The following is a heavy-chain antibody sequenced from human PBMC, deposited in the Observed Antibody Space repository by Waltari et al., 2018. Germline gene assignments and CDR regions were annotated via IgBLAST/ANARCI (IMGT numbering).Heavy chain of an antibody. Sequence: QVQLVQSGAEVKKPGASVKVSCKASGYTFTSYDINWVRQATGQGLEWMGWMNPNSGNTCYAQKFQGRVTMTRNTSISTAYMELSSLRSEDTAVYYCARDIRMVYAILPYRGYYYGMDVWGQGTTVIVAS. CDR1: GYTFTSYD. D-gene: IGHD2-8*01. J-gene: IGHJ6*02. CDR3: ARDIRMVYAILPYRGYYYGMDV. CDR2: MNPNSGNT. V-gene: IGHV1-8*01.